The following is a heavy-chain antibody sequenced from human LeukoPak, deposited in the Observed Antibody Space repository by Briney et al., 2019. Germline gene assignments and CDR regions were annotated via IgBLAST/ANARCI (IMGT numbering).Heavy chain of an antibody. CDR3: ARGHYYGSGGYRRPYYYYYYGMDV. CDR2: INHSGST. D-gene: IGHD3-10*01. J-gene: IGHJ6*02. V-gene: IGHV4-34*01. CDR1: GGSFSGYY. Sequence: SETLSLTCAVYGGSFSGYYWSWIRQPPGKGLEWIGEINHSGSTNYNPALKSRVTISVDTSKNQFSLKLSSVTAAATAVYYCARGHYYGSGGYRRPYYYYYYGMDVWGQGTTVTVSS.